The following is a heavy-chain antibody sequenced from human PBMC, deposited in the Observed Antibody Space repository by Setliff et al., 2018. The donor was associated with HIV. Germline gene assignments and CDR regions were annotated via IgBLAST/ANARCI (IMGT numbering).Heavy chain of an antibody. Sequence: GGSLRLSCAASGFIFSTYAMHWVRQAPGKGLEWVAVISYDGSNKYYADSVKGRFTISRDNSKNTVYLQMNSLRAEDTAVYYCARYKWNNWIFGWFDPWGQGTQVTVSS. CDR1: GFIFSTYA. V-gene: IGHV3-30*07. J-gene: IGHJ5*02. CDR3: ARYKWNNWIFGWFDP. CDR2: ISYDGSNK. D-gene: IGHD1-20*01.